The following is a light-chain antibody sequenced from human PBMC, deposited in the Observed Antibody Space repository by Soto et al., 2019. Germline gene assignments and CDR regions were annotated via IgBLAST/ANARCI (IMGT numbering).Light chain of an antibody. CDR1: QSVTSY. CDR2: DAS. V-gene: IGKV3-11*01. Sequence: EIVLTQSPATLSLSPGERATLSCRASQSVTSYLAWYQQKPGQAPRLLIYDASSRVTGIPARFSGSGSGTDFTLTISSLEPEHFAVYYCQQRSNWPRTFGQGTKVDIK. CDR3: QQRSNWPRT. J-gene: IGKJ1*01.